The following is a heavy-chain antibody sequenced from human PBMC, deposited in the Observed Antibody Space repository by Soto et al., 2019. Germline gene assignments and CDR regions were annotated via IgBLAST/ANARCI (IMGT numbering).Heavy chain of an antibody. Sequence: QVQLVKSGAEVKEPVSSVKVSCKASGDLFNNHAFNWVRQAPGQGLEWMGRISPLFSTTNYAQKFQGRVTIGADELTTIVYLEVNNLESYDTAMYYCAASSAIAAAGYFKFWGQGTLVTVSP. D-gene: IGHD6-13*01. CDR1: GDLFNNHA. J-gene: IGHJ4*02. CDR3: AASSAIAAAGYFKF. V-gene: IGHV1-69*01. CDR2: ISPLFSTT.